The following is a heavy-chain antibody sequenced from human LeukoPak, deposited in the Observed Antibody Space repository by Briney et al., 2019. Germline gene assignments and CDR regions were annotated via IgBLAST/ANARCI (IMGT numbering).Heavy chain of an antibody. Sequence: GGSLRLSCAASGFTFSSYAMNWVRQAPGKGLEWVSAISGSGGSTYYADSVKGRFTISRDNSKNTLYLQMNSLRAEGTAVYYCAKDVGHDFWSGCQGYWGQGTLVTVSS. CDR2: ISGSGGST. CDR1: GFTFSSYA. CDR3: AKDVGHDFWSGCQGY. J-gene: IGHJ4*02. V-gene: IGHV3-23*01. D-gene: IGHD3-3*01.